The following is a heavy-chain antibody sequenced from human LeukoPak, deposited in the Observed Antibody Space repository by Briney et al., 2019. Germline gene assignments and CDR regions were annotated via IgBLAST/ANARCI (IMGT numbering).Heavy chain of an antibody. CDR2: IYYSGST. J-gene: IGHJ5*02. Sequence: SQTLSLTCTVSGGSISSGGYYWSWIRQHPGKGLEWIGYIYYSGSTYYNPSLKSRVTISVDTSKNQFSLKLSSVTAADTAVYYCARGRRIAAAEGNRSWFDPWGQGTLVTVSS. CDR3: ARGRRIAAAEGNRSWFDP. CDR1: GGSISSGGYY. V-gene: IGHV4-31*03. D-gene: IGHD6-13*01.